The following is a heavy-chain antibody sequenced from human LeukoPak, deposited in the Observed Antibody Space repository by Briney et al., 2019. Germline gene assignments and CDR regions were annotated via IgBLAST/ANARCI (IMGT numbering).Heavy chain of an antibody. D-gene: IGHD2-21*02. J-gene: IGHJ4*02. CDR3: ATVRGCGGDCYYIDY. CDR2: ISANGGTT. Sequence: SGGSLRLSCAASGFTFNNYAMSWVRQAAGKGLEWVSGISANGGTTWHANSVRGRFTISRDNSKNTLYLQMNSLRAEDTAVYYCATVRGCGGDCYYIDYWGQGTLVTVSS. CDR1: GFTFNNYA. V-gene: IGHV3-23*01.